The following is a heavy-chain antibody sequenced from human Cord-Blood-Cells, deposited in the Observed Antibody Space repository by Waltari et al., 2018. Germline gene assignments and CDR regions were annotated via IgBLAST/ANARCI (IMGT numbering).Heavy chain of an antibody. CDR3: ARTMGYYDSSGYYY. D-gene: IGHD3-22*01. CDR2: INHSGST. J-gene: IGHJ4*02. Sequence: QVQLQQWGAGLLKPSETLSLPCALHGGSFSGYYWSWIRQPPGKGLEWIGEINHSGSTNYNPSLKSRVTISVDTSKNQFSLKLSSVTAADTAVYYCARTMGYYDSSGYYYWGQGTLVTVSS. V-gene: IGHV4-34*01. CDR1: GGSFSGYY.